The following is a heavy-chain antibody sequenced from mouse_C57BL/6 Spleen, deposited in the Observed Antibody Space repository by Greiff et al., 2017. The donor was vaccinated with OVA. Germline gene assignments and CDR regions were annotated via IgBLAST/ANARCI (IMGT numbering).Heavy chain of an antibody. CDR3: AREVLRYPVDD. D-gene: IGHD1-1*01. J-gene: IGHJ4*01. V-gene: IGHV1-82*01. CDR2: IYPGDGDT. CDR1: GYAFSSSW. Sequence: VQLQESGPELVKPGASVKISCKASGYAFSSSWMNWVKQRPGKGLEWIGRIYPGDGDTNYNGKFKGKATLTADKSSSTAYMQLSSLTSEDSAVYVCAREVLRYPVDDWGQGTSVTVSS.